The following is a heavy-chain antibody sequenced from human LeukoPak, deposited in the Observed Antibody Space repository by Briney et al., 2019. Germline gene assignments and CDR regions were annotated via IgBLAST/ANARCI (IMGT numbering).Heavy chain of an antibody. V-gene: IGHV3-11*06. CDR2: ISGSSGNI. J-gene: IGHJ3*02. CDR1: GFTFGDYY. Sequence: GGSLRLSCTASGFTFGDYYMSWIRQAPGKGLEWVSYISGSSGNINYADSVKGRFTISRDNAKNSLYLQMNSLRAEDTAVYYCARERIGDDAFDIWGQGTMVTVSS. D-gene: IGHD2-15*01. CDR3: ARERIGDDAFDI.